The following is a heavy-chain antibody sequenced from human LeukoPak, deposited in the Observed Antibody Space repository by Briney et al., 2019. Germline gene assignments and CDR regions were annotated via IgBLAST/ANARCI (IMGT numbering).Heavy chain of an antibody. CDR3: ARVSLVRGAPDYYFDY. CDR1: GGSISSGGYY. D-gene: IGHD3-10*01. V-gene: IGHV4-30-2*01. CDR2: IYYSGST. J-gene: IGHJ4*02. Sequence: PSETLSLTCTVSGGSISSGGYYWSWIRQPPGKGLEWIGYIYYSGSTYYNPSLKSRVTISVDRSKNQFSLKLSSVTAADTAVYYCARVSLVRGAPDYYFDYWGQGTLVTVSS.